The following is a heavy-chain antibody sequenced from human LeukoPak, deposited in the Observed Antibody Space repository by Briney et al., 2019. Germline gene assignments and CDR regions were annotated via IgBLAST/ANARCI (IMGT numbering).Heavy chain of an antibody. V-gene: IGHV1-69*01. CDR3: ARGEAIYDILTGYYPDPFDY. CDR1: GGTFSSYA. CDR2: IIPIFGTA. D-gene: IGHD3-9*01. J-gene: IGHJ4*02. Sequence: SVKVSCKASGGTFSSYAISWVRQAPGQGLEWMGWIIPIFGTANYAQKFQGRVTITADEPTSTAYMELSSLRSEDTAVYYCARGEAIYDILTGYYPDPFDYWGQGTLVTVSS.